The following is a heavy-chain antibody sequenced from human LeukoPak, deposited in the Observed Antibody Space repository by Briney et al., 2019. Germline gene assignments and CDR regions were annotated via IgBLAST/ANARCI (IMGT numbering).Heavy chain of an antibody. V-gene: IGHV4-38-2*02. Sequence: SETLSLTCTVSGYSISSGYYWGWIRQPPGKGLEWIGSIYHSGSTYYNPSLKSRVTISVDTSKNQFSLKLSSVTAADTAVYYCARHGPYDYVWGGYRYIGGYYYYYYMDVWDKGTTVTISS. CDR2: IYHSGST. D-gene: IGHD3-16*02. J-gene: IGHJ6*03. CDR1: GYSISSGYY. CDR3: ARHGPYDYVWGGYRYIGGYYYYYYMDV.